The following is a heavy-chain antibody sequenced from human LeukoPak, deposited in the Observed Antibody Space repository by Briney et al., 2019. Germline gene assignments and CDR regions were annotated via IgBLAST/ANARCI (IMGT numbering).Heavy chain of an antibody. CDR2: ISSSSSYI. J-gene: IGHJ6*02. CDR1: GFTFSSYS. D-gene: IGHD2-2*01. V-gene: IGHV3-21*01. CDR3: ARDRYCSSTSCYLSASYYYGMDV. Sequence: GGSLRLSCAASGFTFSSYSMNWVRQAPGKGLEWVSSISSSSSYIYYADSVKGRFTISRDNAKNSLYLQMNSLRAEDTAVYYCARDRYCSSTSCYLSASYYYGMDVWGQGTTVTVSS.